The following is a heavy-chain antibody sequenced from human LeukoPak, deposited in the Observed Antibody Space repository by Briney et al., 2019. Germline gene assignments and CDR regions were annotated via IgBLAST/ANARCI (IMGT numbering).Heavy chain of an antibody. CDR1: GFTFSSYS. V-gene: IGHV3-21*01. CDR3: AELGITMIGGV. D-gene: IGHD3-10*02. Sequence: GGSLRLSCAASGFTFSSYSMDWVRQAPGKGLEWVSSISSSSSYIYYADSVKGRFTISRDNAKSSLYLQMNSLRAEDTAVYYCAELGITMIGGVWGKRTTVTISS. J-gene: IGHJ6*04. CDR2: ISSSSSYI.